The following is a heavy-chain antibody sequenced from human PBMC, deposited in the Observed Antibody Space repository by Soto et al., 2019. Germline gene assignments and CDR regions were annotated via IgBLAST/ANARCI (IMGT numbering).Heavy chain of an antibody. J-gene: IGHJ4*02. V-gene: IGHV3-30*18. CDR3: AKEKYYYDSSGNYYFDY. CDR2: ISYDGSNK. Sequence: GGSLRLSCAASGFTFSSYGMHWVRQAPGKGLEWVAVISYDGSNKYYADSVKGRFTISRDNSKNTLYLQMNSLRAEDTAVYYCAKEKYYYDSSGNYYFDYWGQGTLVTVSS. CDR1: GFTFSSYG. D-gene: IGHD3-22*01.